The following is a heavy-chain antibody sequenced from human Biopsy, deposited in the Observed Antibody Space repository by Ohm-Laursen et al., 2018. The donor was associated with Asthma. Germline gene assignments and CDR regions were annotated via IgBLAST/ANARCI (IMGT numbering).Heavy chain of an antibody. CDR2: LIPVLGTP. J-gene: IGHJ6*02. D-gene: IGHD5-12*01. CDR1: GDSFSNYA. CDR3: ARGYSGSDRIVYYYSGLEV. Sequence: SSVKVSCKASGDSFSNYAISWARQAPGQGLEWMGGLIPVLGTPDHAQMFEGRVTITADESTSTAYMELSSLSSEDTAVYYCARGYSGSDRIVYYYSGLEVWGQGTTVTVSS. V-gene: IGHV1-69*01.